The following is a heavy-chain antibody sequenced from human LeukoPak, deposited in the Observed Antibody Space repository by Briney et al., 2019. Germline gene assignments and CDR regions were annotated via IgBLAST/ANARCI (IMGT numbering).Heavy chain of an antibody. CDR1: GFTFSTYW. Sequence: GGSLRLSCAASGFTFSTYWMHWVRQAPGKGLVWVSRIDHDGINTYYADSVKGRFTISRDNAKNSLYLQMNSLRAEDTAVYYCARDGYYYDSSGYYAGGFDPWGQGTLVTVSS. J-gene: IGHJ5*02. CDR2: IDHDGINT. D-gene: IGHD3-22*01. CDR3: ARDGYYYDSSGYYAGGFDP. V-gene: IGHV3-74*01.